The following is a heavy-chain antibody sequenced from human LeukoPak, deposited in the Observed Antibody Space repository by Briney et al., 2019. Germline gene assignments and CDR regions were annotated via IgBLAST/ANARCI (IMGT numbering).Heavy chain of an antibody. Sequence: GGSLRLSCAASGFTFSSYAMHWVRQAPGKGLEWVAVISYDGNNKYYADSVKGRFTISRDNSKNTLYLQMNSLRAEDTAVYYCARGRTVGLRRLDYWGQGTLVTVSS. CDR1: GFTFSSYA. CDR2: ISYDGNNK. J-gene: IGHJ4*02. D-gene: IGHD4-17*01. CDR3: ARGRTVGLRRLDY. V-gene: IGHV3-30-3*01.